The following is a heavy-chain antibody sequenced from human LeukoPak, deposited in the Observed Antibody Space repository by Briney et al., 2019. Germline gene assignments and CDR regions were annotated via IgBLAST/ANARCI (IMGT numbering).Heavy chain of an antibody. CDR3: AKVSGYSSSWYDY. V-gene: IGHV3-23*01. J-gene: IGHJ4*02. CDR2: ISGSGGST. Sequence: PGRSLRLSCAASGFTFSSYAMSWVRQAPGKGLEWVSAISGSGGSTYYADSVKGRFTISRDNSKNTLYLQMNSLRAEDTAVYYCAKVSGYSSSWYDYWGQGTLVTVSS. CDR1: GFTFSSYA. D-gene: IGHD6-13*01.